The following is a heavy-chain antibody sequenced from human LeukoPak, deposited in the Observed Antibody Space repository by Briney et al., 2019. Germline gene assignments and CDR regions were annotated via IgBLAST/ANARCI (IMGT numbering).Heavy chain of an antibody. V-gene: IGHV3-30*18. CDR2: ISYDGSNK. CDR3: AKHPAGTGLYYFDY. D-gene: IGHD1-14*01. Sequence: QPGRSLRLSCAASGFTFSSYGMHWVRQAPGKGLEWVAVISYDGSNKYYADSVKGRFTISRDNSKNTLYLQMNSLRAEDTAVYYCAKHPAGTGLYYFDYWGQGTLVTVSS. J-gene: IGHJ4*02. CDR1: GFTFSSYG.